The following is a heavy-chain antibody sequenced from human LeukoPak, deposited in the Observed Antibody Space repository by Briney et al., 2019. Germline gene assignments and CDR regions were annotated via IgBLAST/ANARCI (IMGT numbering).Heavy chain of an antibody. D-gene: IGHD6-19*01. J-gene: IGHJ3*02. V-gene: IGHV3-30*03. Sequence: GGSLRLSCAASGFTFRSYGMLWVRQAPGKGLEWVAVILYDGSNKYYADSVKGRFTISRDNSNNTLHLQMNSLRAEDTAVYYCARDIAVAGTSAFDIWGQGTMVTVSS. CDR1: GFTFRSYG. CDR2: ILYDGSNK. CDR3: ARDIAVAGTSAFDI.